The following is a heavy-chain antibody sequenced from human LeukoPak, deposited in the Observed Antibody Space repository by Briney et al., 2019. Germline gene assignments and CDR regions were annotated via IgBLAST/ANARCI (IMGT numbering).Heavy chain of an antibody. CDR2: ISWNSGSI. Sequence: GGSLRLSCAASGFTFDDYAMHWVRQAPGKGLEWVSGISWNSGSIGYADSVKGRFTISRDNAKNSLYLQMNSLRDEDTAVYYCARDGTAMVRGVGYYFDYWGQGTLVTVSS. CDR3: ARDGTAMVRGVGYYFDY. J-gene: IGHJ4*02. CDR1: GFTFDDYA. V-gene: IGHV3-9*01. D-gene: IGHD3-10*01.